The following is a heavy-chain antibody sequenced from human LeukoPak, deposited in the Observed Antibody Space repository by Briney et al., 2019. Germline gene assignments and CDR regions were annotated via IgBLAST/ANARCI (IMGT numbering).Heavy chain of an antibody. CDR1: GGSISSGDYY. V-gene: IGHV4-30-4*08. CDR2: IYYSGST. Sequence: SQTLSLTCTVSGGSISSGDYYWSRIRQPPGKGLEWIGYIYYSGSTYYNPSLKSRVTISVDTSKNQFSLKLSSVTAADTAVYYCARDNDSSGYYWDDAFDIWGQGTMVTVSS. D-gene: IGHD3-22*01. J-gene: IGHJ3*02. CDR3: ARDNDSSGYYWDDAFDI.